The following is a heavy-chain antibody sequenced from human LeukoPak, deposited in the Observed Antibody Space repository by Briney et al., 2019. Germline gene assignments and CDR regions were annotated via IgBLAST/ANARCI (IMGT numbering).Heavy chain of an antibody. Sequence: GGSLRLSCAASGFTFSSYEMNWVRQAPGKGLEWVSVIYSGGSTYYADSVKGRFTISRHNSKNTLYLQMNSLRAEDTAVYYCARMYYYDSSGYHYPYFDYWGQGTLVTVSS. CDR2: IYSGGST. D-gene: IGHD3-22*01. CDR3: ARMYYYDSSGYHYPYFDY. J-gene: IGHJ4*02. V-gene: IGHV3-53*04. CDR1: GFTFSSYE.